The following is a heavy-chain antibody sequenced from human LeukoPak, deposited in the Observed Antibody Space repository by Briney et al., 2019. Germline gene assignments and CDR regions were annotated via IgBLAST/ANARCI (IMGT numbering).Heavy chain of an antibody. Sequence: GGSLRLSCAASGFTFSSYAMHWVRQAPGKGLEYVSAISSNGGSTYYANSVKGRFTISKDNSKNTLYLQMNSLRAEDTAIYYCARAQAVGASYYGMDVWGQGTTVTVSS. CDR1: GFTFSSYA. CDR2: ISSNGGST. D-gene: IGHD1-26*01. V-gene: IGHV3-64*01. CDR3: ARAQAVGASYYGMDV. J-gene: IGHJ6*02.